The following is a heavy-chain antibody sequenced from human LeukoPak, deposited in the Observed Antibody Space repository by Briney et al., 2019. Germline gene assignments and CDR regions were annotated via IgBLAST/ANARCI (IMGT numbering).Heavy chain of an antibody. Sequence: QPGGSLRLSCAASGFTFSSYAMSWVRQAPGKGLEWVSAISGSGGSTYYADSVKGRFTISRDNSKNTLYLQMNSLRAEDTAVYYCAKAQPQRWLQFQRISGFDYWGQGTLVTVSS. D-gene: IGHD5-24*01. CDR1: GFTFSSYA. CDR2: ISGSGGST. V-gene: IGHV3-23*01. CDR3: AKAQPQRWLQFQRISGFDY. J-gene: IGHJ4*02.